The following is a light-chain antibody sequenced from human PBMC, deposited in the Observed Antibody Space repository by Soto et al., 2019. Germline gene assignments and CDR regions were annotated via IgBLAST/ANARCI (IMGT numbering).Light chain of an antibody. CDR3: QQLDSYPPI. CDR2: AAS. CDR1: QGISSN. V-gene: IGKV1-9*01. J-gene: IGKJ5*01. Sequence: IQLTQSPSSLSASVGDRVTITCRASQGISSNLAWYQHKPGKAPKLLIYAASTLHSGVPSRFSGSGSGTDFTLTISSLQPEDFATYYCQQLDSYPPIFGQGTRLEIK.